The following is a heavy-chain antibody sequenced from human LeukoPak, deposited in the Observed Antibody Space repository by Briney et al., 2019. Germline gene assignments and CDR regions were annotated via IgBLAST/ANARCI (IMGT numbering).Heavy chain of an antibody. Sequence: GGSLRLSCAASGFTFSNYGMHWVRQAPGKGLEWVAVIWYDGSNKYYADSVKGRFTISRDNSKNTLYLQMNSLRAEDTAVYYCARDIPTYYDFWSGSTDYWGQGTLVTVSS. V-gene: IGHV3-33*01. J-gene: IGHJ4*02. D-gene: IGHD3-3*01. CDR1: GFTFSNYG. CDR3: ARDIPTYYDFWSGSTDY. CDR2: IWYDGSNK.